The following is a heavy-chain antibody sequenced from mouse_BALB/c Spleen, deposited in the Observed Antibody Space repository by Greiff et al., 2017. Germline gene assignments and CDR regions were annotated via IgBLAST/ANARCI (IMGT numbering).Heavy chain of an antibody. J-gene: IGHJ2*01. D-gene: IGHD1-1*01. CDR1: GFTFTDYY. Sequence: EVQVVESGGGLVQPGGSLRLSCATSGFTFTDYYMSWVRQPPGKALEWLGFIRNKANGYTTEYSASVKGRFTISRDNSQSILYLQMNTLRAEDSATYYCARDLYGSDYWGQGTTLTVSS. CDR3: ARDLYGSDY. CDR2: IRNKANGYTT. V-gene: IGHV7-3*02.